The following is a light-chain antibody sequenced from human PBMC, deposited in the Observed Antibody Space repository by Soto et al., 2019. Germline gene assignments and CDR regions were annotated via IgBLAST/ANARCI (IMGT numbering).Light chain of an antibody. CDR1: QDIDNY. CDR3: QQYANLPIT. J-gene: IGKJ5*01. CDR2: DAS. V-gene: IGKV1-33*01. Sequence: IQMTQSPSSMSSSMGKRVTITCQASQDIDNYLNWYQQKPGTAPKLLIFDASSMESGVPSRFSGSGSGTHFTLTISGLQPEDIATYFCQQYANLPITFGQGTRLEIK.